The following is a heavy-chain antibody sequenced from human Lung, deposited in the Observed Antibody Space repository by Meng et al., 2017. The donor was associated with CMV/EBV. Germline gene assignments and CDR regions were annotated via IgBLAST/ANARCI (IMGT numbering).Heavy chain of an antibody. CDR1: GGTFSSYA. J-gene: IGHJ5*02. CDR2: IIPIFGTA. V-gene: IGHV1-69*05. Sequence: SVXVSCKASGGTFSSYAISWVRQAPGQGLEWMGGIIPIFGTANYAQKFQGRVTITTDESTSTAYMELSSLRSEDTAVYYCARTTYQLKHLSYSSSWYLWFDPWGQGTLVTVSS. D-gene: IGHD6-13*01. CDR3: ARTTYQLKHLSYSSSWYLWFDP.